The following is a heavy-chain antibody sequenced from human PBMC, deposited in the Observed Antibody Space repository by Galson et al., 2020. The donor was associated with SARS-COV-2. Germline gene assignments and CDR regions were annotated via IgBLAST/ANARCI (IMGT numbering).Heavy chain of an antibody. V-gene: IGHV3-73*01. D-gene: IGHD1-1*01. CDR3: IGRYGEVIGTTFGDH. Sequence: GESLKISCATSGFAFSGSAMHWVRQASGKGLEWVGRIRSKGNNYATTYAASVKGRFTISRDDSKSTAYLQMDSLKTEDTAMYYCIGRYGEVIGTTFGDHWGQGTLVTVSS. J-gene: IGHJ4*02. CDR1: GFAFSGSA. CDR2: IRSKGNNYAT.